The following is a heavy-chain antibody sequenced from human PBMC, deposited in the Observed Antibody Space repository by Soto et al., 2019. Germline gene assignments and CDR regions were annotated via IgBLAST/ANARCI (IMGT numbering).Heavy chain of an antibody. CDR1: GFIFSSFT. CDR2: ISKSSSLI. D-gene: IGHD1-1*01. V-gene: IGHV3-21*01. Sequence: EVQLVESGGGLVKPGGSLRLSCVGSGFIFSSFTMTWVRQAPGMGLQYLASISKSSSLIYYADSVRGRFIISRDNSKDSVFPQMYSLRAEDTAMYYCVRGDDRVDWGQGTLVTVSS. J-gene: IGHJ4*02. CDR3: VRGDDRVD.